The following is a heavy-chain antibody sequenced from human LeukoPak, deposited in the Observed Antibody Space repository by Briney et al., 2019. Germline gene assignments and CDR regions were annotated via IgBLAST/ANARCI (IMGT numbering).Heavy chain of an antibody. D-gene: IGHD3-3*01. CDR3: ARGGITIFGVVSTYYYGMDV. CDR1: GFTFSSYA. Sequence: GSSLRLSCAATGFTFSSYAMHWVRQAPGKGLEGVAVISYDGSNKYYADSVKGRFTISRDNSKNTLHLQMNSVRAEDTAVYYCARGGITIFGVVSTYYYGMDVWGQGTTVTVSS. V-gene: IGHV3-30*14. CDR2: ISYDGSNK. J-gene: IGHJ6*02.